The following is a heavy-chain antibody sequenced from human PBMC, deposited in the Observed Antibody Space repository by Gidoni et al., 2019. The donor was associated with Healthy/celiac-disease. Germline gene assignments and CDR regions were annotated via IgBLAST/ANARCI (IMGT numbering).Heavy chain of an antibody. V-gene: IGHV1-46*03. D-gene: IGHD2-2*01. CDR2: ISPSGGST. J-gene: IGHJ6*04. Sequence: QVQLVQSGAEVQKPGASVKVSCKASGYTFSIHYMHWVRQAPGQGLEWMGVISPSGGSTTYAQKFQGRVTMTRDTSTSTVYMELSSLRSEDTAMYYCASGGHQLPDVDVWGKGTTVTVSS. CDR3: ASGGHQLPDVDV. CDR1: GYTFSIHY.